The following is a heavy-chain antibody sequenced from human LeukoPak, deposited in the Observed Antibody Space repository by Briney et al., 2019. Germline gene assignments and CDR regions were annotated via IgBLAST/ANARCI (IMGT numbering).Heavy chain of an antibody. CDR2: ISGSGGST. D-gene: IGHD5-18*01. V-gene: IGHV3-23*01. Sequence: PGGSLRLSCAASGFTFSSYAMSWVRQAPGKGLEWVSAISGSGGSTYYADSVKGRFTISRDNSKNTLYLQMNSLRAEDTAVYYCAKDIMGYSYGYPIDYWGQXTLVTVSS. CDR1: GFTFSSYA. J-gene: IGHJ4*02. CDR3: AKDIMGYSYGYPIDY.